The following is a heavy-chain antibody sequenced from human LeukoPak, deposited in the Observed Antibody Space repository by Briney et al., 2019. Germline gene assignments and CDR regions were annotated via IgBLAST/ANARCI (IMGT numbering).Heavy chain of an antibody. CDR1: GFTFSSYS. Sequence: PGGSLRLSCAASGFTFSSYSMNWVRQAPGKGLEWVSYISSSSSTIYYADSVKGRFTISRDNAKNSLYLQMNSLRAEDTAVYYCARDRHGRDYWGQGTLVTVSS. D-gene: IGHD5-24*01. V-gene: IGHV3-48*04. CDR3: ARDRHGRDY. CDR2: ISSSSSTI. J-gene: IGHJ4*02.